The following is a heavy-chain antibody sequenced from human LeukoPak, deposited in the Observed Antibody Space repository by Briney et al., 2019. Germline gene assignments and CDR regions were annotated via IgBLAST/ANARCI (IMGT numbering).Heavy chain of an antibody. Sequence: SETLSLTCTVSGGSFSTYYWSWIRQPAGKGLEWIGRISISGSTDYNPSLKSRVTVSVDTSKNQFSLTLSSVTAADTDIYYCARGAYTSGFWFDPWGQGTLVTVSS. CDR1: GGSFSTYY. CDR2: ISISGST. V-gene: IGHV4-4*07. D-gene: IGHD3-16*01. J-gene: IGHJ5*02. CDR3: ARGAYTSGFWFDP.